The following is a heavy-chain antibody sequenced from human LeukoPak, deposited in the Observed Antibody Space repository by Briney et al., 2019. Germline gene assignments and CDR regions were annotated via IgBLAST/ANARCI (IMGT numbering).Heavy chain of an antibody. Sequence: PSETLSLTCTVSGVSISSYYWSWIRQPPGKGLEWIGYIYYSGSTNYNPSLKSRVTISVDTSKNQFSLKLSSVTAADTAVYYCARNSGSGWSYYMDVWGKGTTVTISS. CDR3: ARNSGSGWSYYMDV. CDR2: IYYSGST. V-gene: IGHV4-59*01. CDR1: GVSISSYY. J-gene: IGHJ6*03. D-gene: IGHD6-19*01.